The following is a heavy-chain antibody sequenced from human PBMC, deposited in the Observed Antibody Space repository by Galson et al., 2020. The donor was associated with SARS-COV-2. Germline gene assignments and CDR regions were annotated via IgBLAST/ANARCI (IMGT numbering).Heavy chain of an antibody. CDR1: GFTFSSYE. D-gene: IGHD3-9*01. CDR3: ASGHLRYFDWLLPEFDY. CDR2: ISSSGSTI. V-gene: IGHV3-48*03. Sequence: GESLKISCAASGFTFSSYEMNWVRQAPGKGLEWVSYISSSGSTIYYADSVKGRFTISRDNAKNSLYLQMNSLRAEDTAVYYCASGHLRYFDWLLPEFDYWGQGTLVTVSS. J-gene: IGHJ4*02.